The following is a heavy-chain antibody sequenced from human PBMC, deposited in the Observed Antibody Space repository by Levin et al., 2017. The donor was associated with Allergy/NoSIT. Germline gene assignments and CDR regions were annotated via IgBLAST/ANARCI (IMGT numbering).Heavy chain of an antibody. D-gene: IGHD1-26*01. Sequence: GGSLRLSCAASGFTLSDHYIEWVRQAPGKGLEWIGRSRDKAKGYSTDYAASVKGRFTMSRDDSKNSLYLQMNSLKIEDTAVYYCGRVRGAEDWGQGTLVTVSS. CDR2: SRDKAKGYST. CDR3: GRVRGAED. V-gene: IGHV3-72*01. CDR1: GFTLSDHY. J-gene: IGHJ4*02.